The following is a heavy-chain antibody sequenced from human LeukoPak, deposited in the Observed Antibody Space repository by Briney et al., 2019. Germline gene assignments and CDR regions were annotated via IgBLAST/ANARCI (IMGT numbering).Heavy chain of an antibody. CDR3: ARGRGDPGGRVTHYRPTGLYYYYMDV. Sequence: SETLSLTCTVSGGTISSSSYYWGWIRQPPGKGLEWIGSIYYSGSTYYNPSLKSRVTISVDTSKNQFSLKLSSVTAADTAVYYCARGRGDPGGRVTHYRPTGLYYYYMDVWGKGTTVTVSS. CDR1: GGTISSSSYY. D-gene: IGHD2-21*02. J-gene: IGHJ6*03. V-gene: IGHV4-39*07. CDR2: IYYSGST.